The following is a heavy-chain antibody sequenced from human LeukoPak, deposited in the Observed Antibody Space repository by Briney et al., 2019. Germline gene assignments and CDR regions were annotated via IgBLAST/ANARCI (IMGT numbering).Heavy chain of an antibody. V-gene: IGHV4-30-4*08. CDR2: IYYSGST. D-gene: IGHD3/OR15-3a*01. Sequence: SQTLSLTCTVSGGSISSGGYYWSWIRQPPGKGLEWIGYIYYSGSTYYNPSLKSRVTISVDTSKSQFSLKLSSVPAADTAVYYCARDRRDWVFDYWGQGTLVTVSS. CDR1: GGSISSGGYY. CDR3: ARDRRDWVFDY. J-gene: IGHJ4*02.